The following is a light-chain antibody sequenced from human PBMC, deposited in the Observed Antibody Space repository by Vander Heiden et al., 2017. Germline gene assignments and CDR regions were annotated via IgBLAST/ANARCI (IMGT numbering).Light chain of an antibody. Sequence: DIHMTQSPSSLSASVGDRVTVTSRASQSINTYLNWYQQKPGKAPELLIYATSSLQNGVPPRFSGSGSGTDFTLTISSLQPEDFAAYDCQQSYSTPRTFGHGTKLEIK. J-gene: IGKJ2*01. V-gene: IGKV1-39*01. CDR2: ATS. CDR3: QQSYSTPRT. CDR1: QSINTY.